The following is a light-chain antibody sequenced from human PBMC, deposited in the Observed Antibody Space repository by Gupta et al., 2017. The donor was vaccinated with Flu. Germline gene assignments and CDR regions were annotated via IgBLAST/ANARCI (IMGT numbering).Light chain of an antibody. CDR1: QSVGRW. V-gene: IGKV1-5*03. J-gene: IGKJ5*01. CDR3: QQHNSYPVT. Sequence: DIKMTQSSSPLSACVGDRVTITCRASQSVGRWLAWYQQKPGKAPKFLIYDASTLESGVPSRFSGSGSGTEFTLTISSLQPDDFATYYCQQHNSYPVTLGQGTRLEIK. CDR2: DAS.